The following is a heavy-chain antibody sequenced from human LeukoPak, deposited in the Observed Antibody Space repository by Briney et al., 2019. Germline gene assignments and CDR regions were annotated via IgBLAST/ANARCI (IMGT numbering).Heavy chain of an antibody. Sequence: SETLSLTCTVSGVSIIDYYWSWIRQPPGKGLECIGNIYYSGRTNYNPSLKSRVTISLDTSKNQFSLKLSSVTAADTAVYYCARINCSCDICKKTPDYWGQGTLATVSS. D-gene: IGHD2-15*01. CDR1: GVSIIDYY. V-gene: IGHV4-59*01. CDR2: IYYSGRT. J-gene: IGHJ4*02. CDR3: ARINCSCDICKKTPDY.